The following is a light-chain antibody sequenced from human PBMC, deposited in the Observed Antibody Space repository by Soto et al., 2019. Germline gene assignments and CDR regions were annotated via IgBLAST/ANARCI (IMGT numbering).Light chain of an antibody. CDR3: QQYHNLWT. J-gene: IGKJ1*01. V-gene: IGKV3-15*01. Sequence: EIVMTQSPATLSVSPGERATLSCTASHSIYSNVAWFQQRPGQAPRLLIYRASTRATGTPARFTGSGSGTEFTLTITSLQSEDFALYYCQQYHNLWTFGQGTEVEIK. CDR1: HSIYSN. CDR2: RAS.